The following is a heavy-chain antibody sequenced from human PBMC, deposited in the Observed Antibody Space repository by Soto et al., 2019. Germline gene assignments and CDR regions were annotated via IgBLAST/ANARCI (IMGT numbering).Heavy chain of an antibody. CDR1: GFTFSSYS. CDR3: ARHNGGFDY. Sequence: EVQLVESGGGLVKPGGSLRLSCAASGFTFSSYSMNWVRQAPGKGLEWVSSISSSSSYICYADSVKGRFTISRDNAKNSLYLQMNSLRAEDTAVYYCARHNGGFDYWGQGTLVTVSS. CDR2: ISSSSSYI. D-gene: IGHD3-16*01. J-gene: IGHJ4*02. V-gene: IGHV3-21*01.